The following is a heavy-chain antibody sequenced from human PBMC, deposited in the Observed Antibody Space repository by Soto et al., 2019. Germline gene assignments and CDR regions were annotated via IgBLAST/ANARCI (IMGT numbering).Heavy chain of an antibody. D-gene: IGHD4-17*01. J-gene: IGHJ4*02. CDR2: ISYDGTKK. V-gene: IGHV3-30-3*01. Sequence: QVQLVESGGGVVQPGRSLRLSCAASGFSLSDFAMHWVRQAPGKGLEWVAVISYDGTKKYFADSVKGRFTISRDNSKNTLYLQMINLRAEDADLYSCASPVCDYAPYFDYWGQGTLVTVSS. CDR1: GFSLSDFA. CDR3: ASPVCDYAPYFDY.